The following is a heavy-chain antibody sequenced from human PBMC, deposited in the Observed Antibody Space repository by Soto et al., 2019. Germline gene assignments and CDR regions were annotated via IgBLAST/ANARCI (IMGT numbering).Heavy chain of an antibody. CDR1: GGSFSGYY. Sequence: PSETLSFTCAVYGGSFSGYYLGWFRQPPGKGLEWIGEVKHSGNINYNPSLKTRLTVSVDTSKNQFSLKLSSMTAADTAMYYCARGSHFDFSSGYADSFDVWGQGTMVTVSS. CDR3: ARGSHFDFSSGYADSFDV. J-gene: IGHJ3*01. CDR2: VKHSGNI. D-gene: IGHD3-3*01. V-gene: IGHV4-34*01.